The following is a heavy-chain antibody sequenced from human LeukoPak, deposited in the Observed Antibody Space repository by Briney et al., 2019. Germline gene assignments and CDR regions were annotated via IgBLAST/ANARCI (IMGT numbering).Heavy chain of an antibody. CDR3: AEDLRGSYYYYYGMDV. CDR1: GFTFSSYG. CDR2: ISYDGSNK. Sequence: SGGSLRLSCAASGFTFSSYGMHWVRQAPGKGLEWVAVISYDGSNKYYADSVKGRFTISRDNSKNTLYLQMNSLRAEDTAVYYCAEDLRGSYYYYYGMDVWGQGTTVTVSS. J-gene: IGHJ6*02. V-gene: IGHV3-30*18. D-gene: IGHD3-16*01.